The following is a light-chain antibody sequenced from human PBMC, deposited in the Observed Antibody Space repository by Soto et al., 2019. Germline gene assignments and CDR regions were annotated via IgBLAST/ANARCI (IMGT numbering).Light chain of an antibody. J-gene: IGLJ1*01. CDR2: GNS. CDR1: SSNIGAGYD. V-gene: IGLV1-40*01. Sequence: QSFLTQPPSVSGAPGQRVTISCTGSSSNIGAGYDVHWYQQLPGTAPKLLIYGNSNRPSGVPDRFSGSKSGTSASLAITGLQAEDEADYYCQSYDSSLRDVFGTGTKVT. CDR3: QSYDSSLRDV.